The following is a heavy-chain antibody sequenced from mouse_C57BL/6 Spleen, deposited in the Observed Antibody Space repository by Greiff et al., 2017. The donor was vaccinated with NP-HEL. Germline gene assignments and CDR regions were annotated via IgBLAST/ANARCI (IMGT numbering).Heavy chain of an antibody. CDR2: INPNNGGT. V-gene: IGHV1-22*01. Sequence: VHVKQSGPELVKPGASVKMSCKASGYTFTDYNMHWVKQSHGKSLEWIGYINPNNGGTSYNQKFKGKATLTVNKSSSTAYMELRSLTSEDSAVYYCATPLLRYYAMDYWGQGTSVTVSS. CDR3: ATPLLRYYAMDY. CDR1: GYTFTDYN. D-gene: IGHD1-1*01. J-gene: IGHJ4*01.